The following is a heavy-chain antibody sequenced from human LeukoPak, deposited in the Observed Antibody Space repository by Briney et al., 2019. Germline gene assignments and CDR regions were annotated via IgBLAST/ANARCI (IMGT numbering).Heavy chain of an antibody. Sequence: ASVKVSCKASGGTFSSYAISWVRQAPGQGLEWTGRIIPILGIANYAQKFQGRVTITADKSTSTAYMELSSLRSEDTAVYYCARVEMATIFSLWGQGTLVTVSS. CDR2: IIPILGIA. CDR3: ARVEMATIFSL. V-gene: IGHV1-69*04. J-gene: IGHJ4*02. D-gene: IGHD5-24*01. CDR1: GGTFSSYA.